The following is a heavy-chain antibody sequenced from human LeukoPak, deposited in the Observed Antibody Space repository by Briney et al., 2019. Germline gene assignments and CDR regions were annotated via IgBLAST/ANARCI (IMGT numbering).Heavy chain of an antibody. CDR3: GRGSGRPDY. D-gene: IGHD1-26*01. CDR2: ISSSSSAI. J-gene: IGHJ4*02. V-gene: IGHV3-48*01. Sequence: GGSLRLSCAATGFTFSSYSMNWVRQAPGKGLEWVSYISSSSSAIYYADSVKGRFTISRDNAKNSLDLQMNSLRAEDTAVYYCGRGSGRPDYWGQGTLVTVSS. CDR1: GFTFSSYS.